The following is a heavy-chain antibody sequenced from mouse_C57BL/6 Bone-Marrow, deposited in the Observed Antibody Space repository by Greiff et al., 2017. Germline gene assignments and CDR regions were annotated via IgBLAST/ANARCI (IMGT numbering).Heavy chain of an antibody. V-gene: IGHV1-59*01. CDR2: IDPSDSYT. Sequence: QVQLQQPGAELVRPGTSVKLSCKASGYTFTSYWMHWVKQRPGQGLEWIGVIDPSDSYTNYNQKFKGKATLTVDTSSSTAYMQLSSLTSEDSAVYYCARGGYYYGSRAWFAYWGQGTLVTVSA. D-gene: IGHD1-1*01. CDR1: GYTFTSYW. CDR3: ARGGYYYGSRAWFAY. J-gene: IGHJ3*01.